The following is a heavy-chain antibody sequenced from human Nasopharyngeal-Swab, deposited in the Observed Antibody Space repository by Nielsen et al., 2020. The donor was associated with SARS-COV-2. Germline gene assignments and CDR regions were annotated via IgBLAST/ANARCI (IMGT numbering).Heavy chain of an antibody. D-gene: IGHD3-22*01. J-gene: IGHJ3*02. V-gene: IGHV3-30*04. CDR1: GFTFSSYA. CDR3: ARNFYDSSGWNAFDI. CDR2: ISYDGSNK. Sequence: GESLKISCAASGFTFSSYAMHWVRQASGKGLEWVAVISYDGSNKYYADSVKGRFTISRDNSKNTLYLQMNSLRAEDTAVYYCARNFYDSSGWNAFDIWGQGTMVTVSS.